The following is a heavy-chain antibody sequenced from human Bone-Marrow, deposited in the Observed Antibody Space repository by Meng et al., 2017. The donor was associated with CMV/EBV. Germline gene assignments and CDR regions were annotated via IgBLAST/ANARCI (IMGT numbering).Heavy chain of an antibody. V-gene: IGHV3-21*01. CDR3: ARVRWLQPDY. CDR1: GFTFSSYS. J-gene: IGHJ4*02. Sequence: GGSLRLSCAASGFTFSSYSMNWVRQAPGKGLEWVSSISSSSSYIYYADSVKGRFTIYRDNAKNSLYLQMNSLRAEDTAVYYCARVRWLQPDYWGQGTMVTVSS. CDR2: ISSSSSYI. D-gene: IGHD5-24*01.